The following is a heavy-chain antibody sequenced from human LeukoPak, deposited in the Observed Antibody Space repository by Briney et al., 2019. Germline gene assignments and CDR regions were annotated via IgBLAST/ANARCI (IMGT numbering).Heavy chain of an antibody. V-gene: IGHV3-23*01. CDR3: AKGGYYYGSGSYSDPMNV. CDR2: ISGSGGST. CDR1: GFTFSSYG. Sequence: GGSLRLSCAASGFTFSSYGMSWVRQAPGKGLEWVSAISGSGGSTDYADSVKGRFTISRDNSKNTLYLQMNSLRVEDTAVYYCAKGGYYYGSGSYSDPMNVWGKGTTVTISS. J-gene: IGHJ6*04. D-gene: IGHD3-10*01.